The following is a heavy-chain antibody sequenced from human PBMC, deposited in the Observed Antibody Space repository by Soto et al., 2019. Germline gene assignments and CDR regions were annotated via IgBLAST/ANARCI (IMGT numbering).Heavy chain of an antibody. V-gene: IGHV2-5*02. Sequence: QITLKESGPTLVKPTQTLMLTCTFSGFSLSTTEVGVGWIRQPPGKALEWLALIYWDDDKRYSPSLKSRLTITHDTTNNQVVLTIPRIVPAVPSIYVSAPSPLMASAGSTVAYFACCCQAALASFSS. CDR3: APSPLMASAGSTVAYFAC. J-gene: IGHJ4*02. D-gene: IGHD6-13*01. CDR2: IYWDDDK. CDR1: GFSLSTTEVG.